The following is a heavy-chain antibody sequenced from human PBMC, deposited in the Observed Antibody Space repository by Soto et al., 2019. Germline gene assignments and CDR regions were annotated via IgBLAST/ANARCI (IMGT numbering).Heavy chain of an antibody. CDR2: ISHDANNK. V-gene: IGHV3-30*18. J-gene: IGHJ6*02. CDR1: GFTFSNYA. Sequence: HLVESGGGVVQPGRSLRLSCAASGFTFSNYAMHWVRQAPGKGLEWVALISHDANNKYYADSVKGRFTVSRDNSKNTLYLYLNSLRREDRAVYYCAKFRGTWEYYTYDMDVWGQGTTVTVS. CDR3: AKFRGTWEYYTYDMDV. D-gene: IGHD3-10*01.